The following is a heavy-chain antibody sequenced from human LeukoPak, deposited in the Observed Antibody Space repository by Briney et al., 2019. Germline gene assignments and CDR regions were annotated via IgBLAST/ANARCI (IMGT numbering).Heavy chain of an antibody. Sequence: GGSLRLSCAASGFTFSGSSMHWVRQASGKGLEWVGRIRSKVNSYATEYAASVKGRFTISRDDSKNTAYLQMNSLKTEDTAVYYCTAYASGSQGYYGMDVWGQGTTVTVSS. D-gene: IGHD3-10*01. CDR2: IRSKVNSYAT. V-gene: IGHV3-73*01. CDR1: GFTFSGSS. CDR3: TAYASGSQGYYGMDV. J-gene: IGHJ6*02.